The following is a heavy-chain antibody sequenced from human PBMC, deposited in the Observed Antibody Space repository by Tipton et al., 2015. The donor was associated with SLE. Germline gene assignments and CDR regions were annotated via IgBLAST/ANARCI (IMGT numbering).Heavy chain of an antibody. J-gene: IGHJ4*02. D-gene: IGHD6-19*01. Sequence: LRLSCTVSGGSISSHYWSWIRQPPGKGLEWIGEINHSGSTNYNPSLKSRVTISVDMSKNQFSLKLTSVTAADTAVYYCARHFAVAGDYFDYWGQGTLVTVSS. CDR3: ARHFAVAGDYFDY. CDR1: GGSISSHY. CDR2: INHSGST. V-gene: IGHV4-59*11.